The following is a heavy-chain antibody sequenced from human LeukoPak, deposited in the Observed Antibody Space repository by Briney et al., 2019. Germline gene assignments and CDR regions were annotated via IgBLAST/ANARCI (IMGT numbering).Heavy chain of an antibody. D-gene: IGHD5-24*01. CDR3: GRALGGRWGY. J-gene: IGHJ4*02. Sequence: SGGSLRLSCAVSGFTFRTYWMHWVRQVPGEGLVWVSRINEDGRITNYADSVKGRFSISRDNAKNTLYLQMNSLRDEDTAVYYCGRALGGRWGYWGQGPLVPVSS. CDR2: INEDGRIT. V-gene: IGHV3-74*01. CDR1: GFTFRTYW.